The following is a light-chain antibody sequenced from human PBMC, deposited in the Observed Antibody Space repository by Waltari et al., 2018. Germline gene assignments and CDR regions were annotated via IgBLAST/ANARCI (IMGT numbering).Light chain of an antibody. J-gene: IGKJ4*01. CDR3: QQYNDWPLT. CDR2: GAS. CDR1: QSVSSN. Sequence: EIVMTQSPPTLSVSQGERATLSCRASQSVSSNLAWYQQKPGQAPRLLIYGASARATGISDRFSGFGSGTEFTLTISSLQSEDFAVYYCQQYNDWPLTFGGGTKVEIK. V-gene: IGKV3-15*01.